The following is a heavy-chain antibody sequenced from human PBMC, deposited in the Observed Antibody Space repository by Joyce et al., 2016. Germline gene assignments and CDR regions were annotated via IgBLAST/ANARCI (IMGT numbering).Heavy chain of an antibody. CDR2: IPGSGASA. J-gene: IGHJ4*02. V-gene: IGHV3-23*01. CDR3: AKVSDFWRGYVDY. CDR1: GFTFNNYA. Sequence: EVHLLESGGGLVQPGWSLGLSCAASGFTFNNYAMMWVRQAPGKVLEWVSVIPGSGASAYYADAVKGRFTISRDNSKNTVYLQMNSLRAEDTAVYYCAKVSDFWRGYVDYWGPGTVVTVSS. D-gene: IGHD3-3*01.